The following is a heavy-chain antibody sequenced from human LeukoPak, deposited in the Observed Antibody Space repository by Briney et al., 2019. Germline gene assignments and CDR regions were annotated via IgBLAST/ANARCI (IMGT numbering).Heavy chain of an antibody. D-gene: IGHD3-9*01. V-gene: IGHV1-2*02. CDR2: INPNSGGT. J-gene: IGHJ5*02. Sequence: ASVTVSCTASGYTFTAYYMHWVRQAPGQGLEWMGWINPNSGGTNYAQKFQGRVTMTRDTAITRAYMELSRLRSDDTAVYYCARDRGITNYDILTGYYYWFDPWGQGTLVTVSS. CDR1: GYTFTAYY. CDR3: ARDRGITNYDILTGYYYWFDP.